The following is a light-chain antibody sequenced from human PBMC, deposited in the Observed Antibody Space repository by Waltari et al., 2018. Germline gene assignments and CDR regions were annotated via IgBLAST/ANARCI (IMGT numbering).Light chain of an antibody. V-gene: IGLV1-47*01. CDR1: SSNIGSNY. CDR3: AAWDDSLRVV. J-gene: IGLJ2*01. Sequence: QSVLTQPPSASGTPGQRVTISCSGSSSNIGSNYVYWYQQLPGTAPKLLIYTNNQRPTGVPDRFSGSKSCTSASLAITGLRSEDEADYYCAAWDDSLRVVFGGGTKLTVL. CDR2: TNN.